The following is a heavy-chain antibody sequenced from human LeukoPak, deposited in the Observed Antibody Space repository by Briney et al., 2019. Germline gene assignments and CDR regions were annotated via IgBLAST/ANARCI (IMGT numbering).Heavy chain of an antibody. D-gene: IGHD3-10*01. CDR1: GYSISSGYY. CDR3: ASSGSYYEFDY. J-gene: IGHJ4*02. Sequence: SETLSLTCAVSGYSISSGYYWGWIRQPPGKGLEWIGSIYHSGSTYYNPSLKSRVTISVDTSKNQFSLKLSSVTAADTAVYYCASSGSYYEFDYWGQGTLVTVSS. CDR2: IYHSGST. V-gene: IGHV4-38-2*01.